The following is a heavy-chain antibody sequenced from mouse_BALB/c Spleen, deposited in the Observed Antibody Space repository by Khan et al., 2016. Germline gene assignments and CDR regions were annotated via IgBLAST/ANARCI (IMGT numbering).Heavy chain of an antibody. V-gene: IGHV1-54*01. CDR2: INPGRGGT. CDR1: GYAFNNYL. Sequence: QVQLQQSGTELVRPGTSVKVSCKASGYAFNNYLIEWVKQRHGQGLEWIGVINPGRGGTNYNEKFKGKATLTADESSSTAYMQLSSLTSDDSAVYFCARWLLRSGYAMDYWGQGTSVAVSS. D-gene: IGHD2-3*01. J-gene: IGHJ4*01. CDR3: ARWLLRSGYAMDY.